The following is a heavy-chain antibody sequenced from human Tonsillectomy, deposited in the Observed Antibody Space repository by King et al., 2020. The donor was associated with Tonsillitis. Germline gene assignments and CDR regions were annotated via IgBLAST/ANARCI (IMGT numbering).Heavy chain of an antibody. CDR3: ARNRSDPKFYYYYYMDV. CDR2: IKQDGSEK. V-gene: IGHV3-7*04. CDR1: GFTFSNYW. Sequence: VQLVESGGGLVRPGGSLRLSCAASGFTFSNYWMSWVRQAPGKGLEWVANIKQDGSEKYYVDSLKGRFTISRDNAKNSLYLQMNSLRAEDTAVYYCARNRSDPKFYYYYYMDVGGKGTTVTVSS. D-gene: IGHD2-21*01. J-gene: IGHJ6*03.